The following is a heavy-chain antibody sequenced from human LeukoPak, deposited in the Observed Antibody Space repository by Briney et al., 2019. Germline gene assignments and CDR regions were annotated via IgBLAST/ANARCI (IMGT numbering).Heavy chain of an antibody. CDR3: AKDLYYYGSGSYHNAPDY. V-gene: IGHV3-30*02. CDR1: GFTFSSYG. Sequence: PGGSLRLSCAASGFTFSSYGMHWDRRAPGKGLEWVAFIRYDGGNKYYADSVKGRFTISRDNSKNTLYLQMNSLRAEDTAVYYCAKDLYYYGSGSYHNAPDYWGQGTLVTVSS. CDR2: IRYDGGNK. D-gene: IGHD3-10*01. J-gene: IGHJ4*02.